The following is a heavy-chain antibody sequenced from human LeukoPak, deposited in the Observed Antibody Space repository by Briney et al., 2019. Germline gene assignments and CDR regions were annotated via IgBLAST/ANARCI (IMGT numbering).Heavy chain of an antibody. D-gene: IGHD3-10*01. CDR1: RYDINSVYY. V-gene: IGHV4-38-2*02. CDR3: ARAGGYYGSGSFLDY. J-gene: IGHJ4*02. CDR2: IYHSGST. Sequence: SETLSLTCTVSRYDINSVYYWGWIRPPPGKGLEWIGSIYHSGSTYYNASLKSRVTIPMDTSRNKFSLNLNSVTAADTAVYYCARAGGYYGSGSFLDYWGQGLLVTVSS.